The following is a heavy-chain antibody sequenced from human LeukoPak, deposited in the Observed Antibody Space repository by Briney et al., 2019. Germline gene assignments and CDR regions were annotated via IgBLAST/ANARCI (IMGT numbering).Heavy chain of an antibody. V-gene: IGHV4-39*01. CDR1: GGSVSGSSDY. CDR3: ARHPIKLRWSSGWYYFDY. CDR2: IYFRDNT. D-gene: IGHD6-19*01. J-gene: IGHJ4*02. Sequence: KASETLSLTCTVSGGSVSGSSDYWGWIRQPPGKGLEWIGSIYFRDNTYYNPSLKSRVTISVDTSKKQFSLTLKSVTDADTAVYYCARHPIKLRWSSGWYYFDYWGQGTLITVSS.